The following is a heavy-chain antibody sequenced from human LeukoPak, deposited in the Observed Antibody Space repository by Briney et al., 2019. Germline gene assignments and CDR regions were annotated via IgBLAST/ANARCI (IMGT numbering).Heavy chain of an antibody. D-gene: IGHD2-15*01. V-gene: IGHV3-21*01. CDR1: GFTFSTYN. CDR3: ARGYCSGGRCYLPNWFDS. J-gene: IGHJ5*01. CDR2: VTSSSSDI. Sequence: GGSLRLSCAASGFTFSTYNMNWVRQAPGKGLEWVSSVTSSSSDIYYADSVKGRFTISIDNARNSLYLQMSSLRAEDTAVYYCARGYCSGGRCYLPNWFDSWGQGTLVTVSS.